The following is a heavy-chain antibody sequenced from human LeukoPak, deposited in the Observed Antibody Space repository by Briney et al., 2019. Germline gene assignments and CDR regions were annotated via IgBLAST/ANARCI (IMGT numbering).Heavy chain of an antibody. J-gene: IGHJ4*02. CDR3: AGDTTGDAGGVFDS. CDR2: INSDGRSI. Sequence: GGSLRLSCAASGFNFNDYWMHWVRQGPGKGLVWVSRINSDGRSIDYADSVKGRFTISRDNARNSLYLQMNSLRAEDTAVYYCAGDTTGDAGGVFDSWGQGTLVTVSS. V-gene: IGHV3-74*01. CDR1: GFNFNDYW. D-gene: IGHD1-1*01.